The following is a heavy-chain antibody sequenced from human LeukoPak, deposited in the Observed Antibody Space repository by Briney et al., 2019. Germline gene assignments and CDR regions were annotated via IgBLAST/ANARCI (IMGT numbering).Heavy chain of an antibody. J-gene: IGHJ4*02. D-gene: IGHD4-23*01. V-gene: IGHV3-48*01. Sequence: GGSLRLSCAASGFTFSNYAMSWVRQAPGKGLEWVSYISSSSSTIYYADSVKGRFTISRDNAKNSLYLQMNSLRAEDTAVYYCARAALDDYGGNDYWGQGTLVTVSS. CDR2: ISSSSSTI. CDR1: GFTFSNYA. CDR3: ARAALDDYGGNDY.